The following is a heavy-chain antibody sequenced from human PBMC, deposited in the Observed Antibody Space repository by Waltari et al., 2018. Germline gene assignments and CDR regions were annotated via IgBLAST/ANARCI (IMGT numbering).Heavy chain of an antibody. CDR3: ARDKGYSKRNVGGYWFDP. CDR1: GGTFSSYT. J-gene: IGHJ5*02. CDR2: IIPILGIA. D-gene: IGHD4-4*01. Sequence: QVQLVQSGAEVKKPGSSVKVSCKASGGTFSSYTISWVRQAPGQGLEWMGRIIPILGIANYTQKFQGRVTITADKSTSTAYMELSSLRSEDTAVYYCARDKGYSKRNVGGYWFDPWGQGTLVTVSS. V-gene: IGHV1-69*08.